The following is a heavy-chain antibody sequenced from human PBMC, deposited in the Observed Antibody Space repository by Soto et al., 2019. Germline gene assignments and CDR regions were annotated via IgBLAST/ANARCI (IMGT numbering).Heavy chain of an antibody. V-gene: IGHV4-39*01. D-gene: IGHD3-9*01. CDR1: GVSISGIKYY. CDR2: IYYSGST. CDR3: ARSPSRQYFDWIPDFDY. Sequence: ASETLSLTCTVSGVSISGIKYYWSWIRQPPGKGLEWIGSIYYSGSTYYNPSLKSRVTISVDTSKSQFSLNLRSVTAVDTAVYYCARSPSRQYFDWIPDFDYWGQGALVTVSS. J-gene: IGHJ4*02.